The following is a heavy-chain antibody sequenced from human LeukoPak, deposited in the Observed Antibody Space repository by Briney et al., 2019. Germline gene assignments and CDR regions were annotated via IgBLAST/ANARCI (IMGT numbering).Heavy chain of an antibody. V-gene: IGHV4-59*08. Sequence: TPSETLSLTCTVSGGSISSYYWSWIRQPPGKGLEWIGYIYYNGSTNYNPSLKSRVTISVDTSKNQFSLKLSSVTAADTAVYYCARARGELPSLIDYWGQGTLVTVSS. CDR3: ARARGELPSLIDY. J-gene: IGHJ4*02. D-gene: IGHD1-26*01. CDR2: IYYNGST. CDR1: GGSISSYY.